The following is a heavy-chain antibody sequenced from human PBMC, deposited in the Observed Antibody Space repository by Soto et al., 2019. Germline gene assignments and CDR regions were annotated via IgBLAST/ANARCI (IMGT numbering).Heavy chain of an antibody. CDR3: ERDRAYDTHAFDI. Sequence: ASVKVSCKASGYTFTSYDINWVRQATGQGLERMGWMNSNSGNTGYAQKYQGRITMTRDTSISTAYMELSSLRSEDTAVYYCERDRAYDTHAFDIWGQGTMVTVSS. V-gene: IGHV1-8*01. CDR1: GYTFTSYD. CDR2: MNSNSGNT. J-gene: IGHJ3*02. D-gene: IGHD3-3*01.